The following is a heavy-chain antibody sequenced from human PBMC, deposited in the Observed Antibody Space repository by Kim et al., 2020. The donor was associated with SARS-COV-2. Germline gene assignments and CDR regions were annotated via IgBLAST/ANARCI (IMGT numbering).Heavy chain of an antibody. Sequence: GGSLRLSCAASGFTVSSNYMTWVRQAPGKGLEWVSVLYSGGSTKYADSMKGRFTISRDNSKNTLYLQMKSLRAEDTAVYYCARSQGYNYGYYYYGMDVWGQGTTVTVSS. CDR1: GFTVSSNY. CDR2: LYSGGST. V-gene: IGHV3-53*01. CDR3: ARSQGYNYGYYYYGMDV. J-gene: IGHJ6*02. D-gene: IGHD5-18*01.